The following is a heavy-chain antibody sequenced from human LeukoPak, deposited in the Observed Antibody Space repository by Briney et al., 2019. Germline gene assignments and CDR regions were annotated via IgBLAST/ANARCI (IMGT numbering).Heavy chain of an antibody. J-gene: IGHJ4*02. V-gene: IGHV4-31*03. CDR1: GDSITSGGYY. CDR2: IYKTGST. CDR3: ARDVLR. Sequence: SETLSLTCTVSGDSITSGGYYWSWIRQRPGKGLEWIGYIYKTGSTYYNPSLKSRVTMSVDTSRNQFSLKLNSVTAADTAGYYCARDVLRWGQGTLVTVSS.